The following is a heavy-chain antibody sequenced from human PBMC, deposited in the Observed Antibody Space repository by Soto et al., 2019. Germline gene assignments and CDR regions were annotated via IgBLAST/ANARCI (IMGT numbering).Heavy chain of an antibody. D-gene: IGHD1-26*01. V-gene: IGHV3-48*03. CDR1: GFSFSRFE. Sequence: EVQLVESVGGSVQPGGSLRLSCAASGFSFSRFEMNWVRQAPGKGLEWVSYISSSSDIMYYADSVKGRFAISRDNANSSLFLQMKSLRPEDTAVYYCAKDLGSYLSPAFDYWGLGTLVTVSS. CDR3: AKDLGSYLSPAFDY. CDR2: ISSSSDIM. J-gene: IGHJ4*02.